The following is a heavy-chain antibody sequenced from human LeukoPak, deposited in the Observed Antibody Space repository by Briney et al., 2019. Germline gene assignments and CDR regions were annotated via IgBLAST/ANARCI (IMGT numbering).Heavy chain of an antibody. D-gene: IGHD2-2*01. J-gene: IGHJ5*02. CDR3: ARGLTAPPIVVAPAETLDP. Sequence: GGSLRLSCAASGFTFSSYSMNWVRQAPGKGLEWVSSISSSSSYIYYADSVKGRFTISRDSAKNSLYLQMNSLRAEDTAVYYCARGLTAPPIVVAPAETLDPWGQGTLVTVSS. V-gene: IGHV3-21*01. CDR2: ISSSSSYI. CDR1: GFTFSSYS.